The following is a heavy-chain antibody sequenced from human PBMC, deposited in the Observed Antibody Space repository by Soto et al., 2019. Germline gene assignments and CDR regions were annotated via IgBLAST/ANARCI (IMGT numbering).Heavy chain of an antibody. Sequence: SETLSLTCTVSGGSISSSSYYWGWIRQPPGKGLGWIGSIYYSGSTYYNPSPKSRVTISVDTSKNQFSLKLSSVTAADTAVYYCARHDRGTAGITGKGGYYYGMDVWGQGTTVTVS. J-gene: IGHJ6*02. CDR2: IYYSGST. D-gene: IGHD1-20*01. CDR3: ARHDRGTAGITGKGGYYYGMDV. V-gene: IGHV4-39*01. CDR1: GGSISSSSYY.